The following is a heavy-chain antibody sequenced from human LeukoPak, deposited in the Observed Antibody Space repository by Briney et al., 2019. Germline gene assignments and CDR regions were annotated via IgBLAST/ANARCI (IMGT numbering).Heavy chain of an antibody. Sequence: SETLSLTCTVSGGSISSYYWSWIRQPAGKGLEWFGRIYTSGSTNYNPSLKSRVTMSVDTSKNQFSLKLSSVTAADTAVYYCARGPPSTYYYYMDVWGKGTTVTISS. J-gene: IGHJ6*03. CDR1: GGSISSYY. V-gene: IGHV4-4*07. CDR3: ARGPPSTYYYYMDV. CDR2: IYTSGST.